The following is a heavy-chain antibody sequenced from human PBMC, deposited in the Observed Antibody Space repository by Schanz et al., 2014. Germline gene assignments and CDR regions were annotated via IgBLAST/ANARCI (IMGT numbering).Heavy chain of an antibody. J-gene: IGHJ4*02. D-gene: IGHD3-10*01. Sequence: EVQLLESGGGLVQPGGSLRLSCAASGFTFSSYAMSWVRQAPGKGLEWVSAISGGGGTTYYADSAKGRFTISRDNAKNSLYLQMNSLRAEDTAVYHCVSSGSYSSYAFWGQGTLVNGSS. CDR2: ISGGGGTT. CDR1: GFTFSSYA. V-gene: IGHV3-23*01. CDR3: VSSGSYSSYAF.